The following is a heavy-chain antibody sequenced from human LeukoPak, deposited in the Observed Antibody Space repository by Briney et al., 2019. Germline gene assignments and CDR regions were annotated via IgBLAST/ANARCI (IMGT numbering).Heavy chain of an antibody. J-gene: IGHJ6*03. V-gene: IGHV3-23*01. CDR2: ISGSGGST. CDR3: AKGVGYYYYMDV. CDR1: GFTFSSYA. Sequence: GGSLRLSCAASGFTFSSYAMSWVRQAPGKGLEWVSTISGSGGSTYYADSVKGRFTISRDNSKNTLYLQMNSLRAEDTAVYYCAKGVGYYYYMDVWGKGTTVTVSS.